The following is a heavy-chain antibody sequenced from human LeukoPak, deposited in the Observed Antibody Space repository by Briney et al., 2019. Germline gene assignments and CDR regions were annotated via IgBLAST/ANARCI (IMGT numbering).Heavy chain of an antibody. V-gene: IGHV3-23*01. CDR1: GFPFSSYA. CDR3: AKERGYGYNHIDY. D-gene: IGHD5-24*01. CDR2: ISGSGGST. J-gene: IGHJ4*02. Sequence: GGSLRLSCEASGFPFSSYAMNWVRQAPGKGLEWVSTISGSGGSTYYADSVKGRFTISRDKSKNTVYLQMNSLRAEDTAVYYCAKERGYGYNHIDYWGQGTLVTDSS.